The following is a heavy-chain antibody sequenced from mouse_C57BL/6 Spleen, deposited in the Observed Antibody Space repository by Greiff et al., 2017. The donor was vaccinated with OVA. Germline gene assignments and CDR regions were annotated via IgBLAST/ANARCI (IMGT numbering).Heavy chain of an antibody. J-gene: IGHJ1*03. V-gene: IGHV2-6-1*01. D-gene: IGHD4-1*02. CDR2: LWSDGST. CDR1: GFSLTSYG. CDR3: ARHPQLGHWYFDV. Sequence: VKLQESGPGLVAPSQSLSITCTVSGFSLTSYGVHWVRQPPGTGLEWLVVLWSDGSTTYNSALQSRLSISKDNSKSQVFLKMNRRQTDDTAMYYCARHPQLGHWYFDVWGTGTTVTVSA.